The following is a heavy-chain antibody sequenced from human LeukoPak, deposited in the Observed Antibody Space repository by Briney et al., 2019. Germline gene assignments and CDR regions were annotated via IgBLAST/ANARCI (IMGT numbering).Heavy chain of an antibody. Sequence: GASVKVSCKASGYTFTGYYMHWVRQAPGQGLEWMGWTNPNSGGTNYAQKFQDRVTMTRDTSISTAYMEVSRLRSDDTAVYYCAREGYCSGGSCISPSFQHWGQGTLVTVSS. J-gene: IGHJ1*01. D-gene: IGHD2-15*01. V-gene: IGHV1-2*02. CDR1: GYTFTGYY. CDR2: TNPNSGGT. CDR3: AREGYCSGGSCISPSFQH.